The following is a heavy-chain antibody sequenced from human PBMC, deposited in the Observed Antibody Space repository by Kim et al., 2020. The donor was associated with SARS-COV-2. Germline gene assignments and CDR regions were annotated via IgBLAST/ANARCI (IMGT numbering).Heavy chain of an antibody. J-gene: IGHJ4*02. V-gene: IGHV3-30*02. CDR3: AKDDYDSSVGDY. Sequence: YYADSVKGRFTISRDNSKNTLYLQMNSLRAEDTAVYYCAKDDYDSSVGDYWGQGTLVTVSS. D-gene: IGHD3-22*01.